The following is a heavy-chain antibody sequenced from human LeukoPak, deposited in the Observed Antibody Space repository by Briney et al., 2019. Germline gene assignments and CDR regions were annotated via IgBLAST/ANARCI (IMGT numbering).Heavy chain of an antibody. CDR2: SSSSSSYI. CDR3: ARRATKYCSGGSCYDPNDY. V-gene: IGHV3-21*01. Sequence: GGSLRLSCAASGFTFSSYSMNWVRQAPGKGLEWVSSSSSSSSYIYYADSVKGRFTISRDNAKNSLYLQMNSLRAEDTAVYYCARRATKYCSGGSCYDPNDYWGQGTLVTGSS. D-gene: IGHD2-15*01. J-gene: IGHJ4*02. CDR1: GFTFSSYS.